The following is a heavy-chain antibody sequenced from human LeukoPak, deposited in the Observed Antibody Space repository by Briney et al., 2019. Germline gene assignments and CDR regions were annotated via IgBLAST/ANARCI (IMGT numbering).Heavy chain of an antibody. CDR3: ARDKIAVAGLFDY. Sequence: GGSLRLSCVASGLTFSRYSMNWVCQAPGKGLEWVANIKQDGSEKYYVDSVKGRFTISRHNAKNSLYLQMNSLRAEDTAVYYCARDKIAVAGLFDYWGQGTLVTVSS. V-gene: IGHV3-7*01. D-gene: IGHD6-19*01. CDR1: GLTFSRYS. CDR2: IKQDGSEK. J-gene: IGHJ4*02.